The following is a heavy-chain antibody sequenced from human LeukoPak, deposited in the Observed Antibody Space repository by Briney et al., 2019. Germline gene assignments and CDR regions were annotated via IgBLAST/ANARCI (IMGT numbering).Heavy chain of an antibody. J-gene: IGHJ4*02. CDR1: GVTLSTYA. Sequence: GGSLRLSCAASGVTLSTYAMSWARQAPGKGLEWVSGISSSGSGDNTYYADSVKGRFTISRDSSKNTLFLHMNTLRAEDTAVYYCARGLRPHYFDYWGQGTLVTVSS. CDR2: ISSSGSGDNT. V-gene: IGHV3-23*01. CDR3: ARGLRPHYFDY.